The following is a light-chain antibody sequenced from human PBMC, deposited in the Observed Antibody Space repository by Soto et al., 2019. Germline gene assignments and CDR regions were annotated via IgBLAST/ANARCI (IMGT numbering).Light chain of an antibody. CDR3: SSYAGSNNPFV. Sequence: QSVLTQPPSASGSPGQSVTISCTGTSSDVGGYNYVSWYQQHPGKAPKLMIYEVSKRPSGAPDRFSGSKSGNTASLTVSGLQAEDEADYYCSSYAGSNNPFVXGTGTKVTV. CDR1: SSDVGGYNY. V-gene: IGLV2-8*01. J-gene: IGLJ1*01. CDR2: EVS.